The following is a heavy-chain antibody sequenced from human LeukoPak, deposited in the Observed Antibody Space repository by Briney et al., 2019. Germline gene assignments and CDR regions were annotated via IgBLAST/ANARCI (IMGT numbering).Heavy chain of an antibody. D-gene: IGHD6-19*01. J-gene: IGHJ5*02. CDR2: IYYSGST. CDR3: ARDSSGWYHWFDP. Sequence: SETLSLTCTVSGGSINSSSYYWGWIRQPPGKGLEWIGSIYYSGSTNYNPSLKSRVTISVDTSKNQFSLKLSSVTAADTAVYYCARDSSGWYHWFDPWGQGTLVTVSS. CDR1: GGSINSSSYY. V-gene: IGHV4-39*07.